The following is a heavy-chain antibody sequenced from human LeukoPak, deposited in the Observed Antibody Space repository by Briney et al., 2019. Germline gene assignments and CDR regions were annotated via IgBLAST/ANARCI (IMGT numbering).Heavy chain of an antibody. J-gene: IGHJ4*02. CDR1: GFTFSDFY. V-gene: IGHV3-11*01. CDR2: VSNSGSII. CDR3: ARDKTPALTVYRLDY. D-gene: IGHD4-11*01. Sequence: GGSLRLSCAASGFTFSDFYMTWIRQAPGKGLEWVSHVSNSGSIIYYADSVKGRFTISRDNAKNSLFLQMDSLRAEDTAVYYCARDKTPALTVYRLDYWGQGTLVTVSS.